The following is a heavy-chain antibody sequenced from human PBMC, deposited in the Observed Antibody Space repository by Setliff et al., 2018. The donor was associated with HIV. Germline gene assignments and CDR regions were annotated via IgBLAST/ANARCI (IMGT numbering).Heavy chain of an antibody. CDR2: IIGGNDNT. CDR1: GYSFADYT. D-gene: IGHD3-22*01. Sequence: ASVKVSCKASGYSFADYTIQWVRQAPGQSLEWMGWIIGGNDNTRYSQKFQGRATIARDTSTSTAYMELSSLRSEDTAVYFCATGRHYYDSSDYPANPFDVWGQGTMVTVSS. CDR3: ATGRHYYDSSDYPANPFDV. V-gene: IGHV1-3*01. J-gene: IGHJ3*01.